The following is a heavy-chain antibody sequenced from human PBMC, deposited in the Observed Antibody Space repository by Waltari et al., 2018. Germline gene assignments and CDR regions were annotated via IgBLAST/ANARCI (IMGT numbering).Heavy chain of an antibody. Sequence: QVQLRQWGAGLLRPSETLSLNCAVDGGSFSGYYWTWIRQPPGKGLAWVGEIDFTGYSKYNSALESRVTLSADMSKRQVSLTLNFVTAADSAVYFCARGENGYYYGSGKNYAMDVWGQGTPVTVSS. J-gene: IGHJ6*02. D-gene: IGHD3-10*01. CDR2: IDFTGYS. V-gene: IGHV4-34*01. CDR3: ARGENGYYYGSGKNYAMDV. CDR1: GGSFSGYY.